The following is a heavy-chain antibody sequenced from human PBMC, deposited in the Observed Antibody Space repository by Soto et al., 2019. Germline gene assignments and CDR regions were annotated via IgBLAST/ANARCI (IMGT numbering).Heavy chain of an antibody. CDR1: GFTFSNSA. V-gene: IGHV3-23*01. Sequence: EVQLLESGGGLVQPGGSLRLSCAASGFTFSNSAMTWVRQDPGKGLEWVSTISGSGDNTYYADSVRGRFTISRDNSKNTLYLQMTSLRADDTAVYYCANRSFAARHTDYWGQGTLVTVSS. CDR2: ISGSGDNT. CDR3: ANRSFAARHTDY. J-gene: IGHJ4*02. D-gene: IGHD6-6*01.